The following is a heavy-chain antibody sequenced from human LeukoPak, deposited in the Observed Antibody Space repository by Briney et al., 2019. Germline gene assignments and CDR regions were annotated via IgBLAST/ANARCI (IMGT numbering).Heavy chain of an antibody. CDR1: GFTFSTYG. V-gene: IGHV3-33*01. CDR3: ARDWNHYLDY. D-gene: IGHD1-1*01. J-gene: IGHJ4*02. CDR2: IWYDGSNK. Sequence: PGGSLRLSCAASGFTFSTYGMHWVRQAPGKGLEWVADIWYDGSNKYYADSVKGRFTISRDNSKNTLYLQMNSLRAEDTAVYYCARDWNHYLDYWGQGTLVTVSS.